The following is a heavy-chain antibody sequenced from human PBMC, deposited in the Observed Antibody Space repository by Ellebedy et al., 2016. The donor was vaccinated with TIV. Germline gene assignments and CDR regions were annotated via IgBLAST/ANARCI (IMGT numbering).Heavy chain of an antibody. J-gene: IGHJ6*02. Sequence: MPSETLSLTCAVYGGSFSGYYWSWIRQPPGKGLEWIGEINDSGSTNYNPSLKSRVTISVDTSKNQFSLKLSSVTAADTAVYYCARSRNSYGYYYGMDVWGQGTTVTVSS. D-gene: IGHD5-18*01. CDR2: INDSGST. CDR3: ARSRNSYGYYYGMDV. V-gene: IGHV4-34*01. CDR1: GGSFSGYY.